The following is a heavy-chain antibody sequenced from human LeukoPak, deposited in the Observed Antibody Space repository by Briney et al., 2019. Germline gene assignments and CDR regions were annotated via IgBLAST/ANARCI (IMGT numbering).Heavy chain of an antibody. Sequence: SETLSLTCTVSGYSISSGYYWGWIRQPPGKGLEWIGSIYHSGSTFDNPSLKSRVTISVDTSKNQFSLKLSSVTAADTAVYYCARSRSDYYDSSGYYYRNDAFDIWGQGTMVTVSS. CDR1: GYSISSGYY. CDR2: IYHSGST. D-gene: IGHD3-22*01. J-gene: IGHJ3*02. V-gene: IGHV4-38-2*02. CDR3: ARSRSDYYDSSGYYYRNDAFDI.